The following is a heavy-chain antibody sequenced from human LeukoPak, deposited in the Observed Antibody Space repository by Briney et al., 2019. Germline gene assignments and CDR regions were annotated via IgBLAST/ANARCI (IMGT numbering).Heavy chain of an antibody. V-gene: IGHV4-59*01. J-gene: IGHJ4*02. Sequence: SESLSLTCTVSDASLSGYYWSWIRHPLGKGLEWIGSTHISGGTNYNPSLRSRVTISGTTSKNQWPLKLSSVTAADTAVYYCARDLGGIYFDYWGEGTLVTVSS. CDR3: ARDLGGIYFDY. CDR2: THISGGT. D-gene: IGHD1-26*01. CDR1: DASLSGYY.